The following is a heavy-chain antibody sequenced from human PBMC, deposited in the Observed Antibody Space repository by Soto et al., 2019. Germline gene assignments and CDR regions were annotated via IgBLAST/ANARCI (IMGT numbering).Heavy chain of an antibody. CDR2: IYYSGST. J-gene: IGHJ6*02. D-gene: IGHD3-3*01. CDR3: ARGPSGYYTIHYYYGMDV. V-gene: IGHV4-59*12. CDR1: GGSISSYY. Sequence: PSETLSLTCTVSGGSISSYYWSWIRQPPGKGLEWIGYIYYSGSTNYNPSLKSRVTISVDTSKNQFSLKLSSVTAADTAVYYCARGPSGYYTIHYYYGMDVWGQGTTVTVSS.